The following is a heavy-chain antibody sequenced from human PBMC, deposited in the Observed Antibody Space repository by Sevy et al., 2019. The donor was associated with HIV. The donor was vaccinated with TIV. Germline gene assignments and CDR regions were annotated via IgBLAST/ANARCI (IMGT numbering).Heavy chain of an antibody. CDR3: ARGYCSGTSCSSGRAWVAFDI. V-gene: IGHV3-21*01. Sequence: GGSLRLSCAVSGFTFSSYSMNWVRQAPGKGLEWVSSISSSSNYIYYADPVKGRFTISRNNAKDSLFLQMNRLRAEDTAIYYCARGYCSGTSCSSGRAWVAFDIWGQGTMVTVSS. CDR2: ISSSSNYI. CDR1: GFTFSSYS. D-gene: IGHD2-15*01. J-gene: IGHJ3*02.